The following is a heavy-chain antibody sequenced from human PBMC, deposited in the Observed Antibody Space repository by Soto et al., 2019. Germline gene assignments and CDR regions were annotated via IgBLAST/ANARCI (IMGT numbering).Heavy chain of an antibody. V-gene: IGHV4-30-2*01. D-gene: IGHD3-22*01. J-gene: IGHJ4*02. Sequence: SETLSLTCAVSGGSISSGGYSWSWIRQPPGKGLEWIGYMYHSGSTYYNPSLKSRVTISIDRSKNQFSLKLSSVTAADTAVYFCAREGYYDSNGVDYWGQGTLVTVSS. CDR2: MYHSGST. CDR3: AREGYYDSNGVDY. CDR1: GGSISSGGYS.